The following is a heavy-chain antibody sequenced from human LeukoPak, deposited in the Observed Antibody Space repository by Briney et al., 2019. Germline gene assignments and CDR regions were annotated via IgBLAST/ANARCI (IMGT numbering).Heavy chain of an antibody. V-gene: IGHV3-23*01. D-gene: IGHD2-2*01. CDR2: SSGRDGIT. J-gene: IGHJ4*02. CDR3: AKLSGDCGSAGCYPY. CDR1: GFIFNSYT. Sequence: PGGSLRLSCAVSGFIFNSYTMSWVRQAPGKGLEWVSTSSGRDGITYYADSVKGRFTISRDNSKNTLYLQMNSLRAEDTAVYYCAKLSGDCGSAGCYPYWGQGTRVTVSS.